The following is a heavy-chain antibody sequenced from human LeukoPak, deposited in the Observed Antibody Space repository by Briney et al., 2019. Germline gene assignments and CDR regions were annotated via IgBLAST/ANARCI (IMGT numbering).Heavy chain of an antibody. J-gene: IGHJ6*02. D-gene: IGHD3-22*01. CDR1: GYTFTSYY. CDR3: ARDDPNDYYYVSSGYYADGYYYYYGMDV. V-gene: IGHV1-46*01. Sequence: ASVKVSCKASGYTFTSYYMHWVRQTPGQGLEWMGIINPSGGSTSYAQKFQGRVTMTRDTSTSTVYMELSSLRSEDTAVYYCARDDPNDYYYVSSGYYADGYYYYYGMDVWGQGITVTVSS. CDR2: INPSGGST.